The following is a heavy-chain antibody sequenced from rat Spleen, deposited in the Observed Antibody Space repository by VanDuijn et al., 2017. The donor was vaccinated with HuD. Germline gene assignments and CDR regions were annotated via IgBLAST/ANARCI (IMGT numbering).Heavy chain of an antibody. J-gene: IGHJ3*01. CDR3: VGGRDWFTY. Sequence: QVQVQQSGAELAKPGSSVKISCKASGYTFTNFYISWIKQTTGQGLEYIGYINTGSGGTNYNEKFKGKATLTVDKSSSTAFMQLSSLTLDDSAVYYCVGGRDWFTYWGQGTLVTVSS. CDR1: GYTFTNFY. CDR2: INTGSGGT. V-gene: IGHV1-43*01. D-gene: IGHD5-1*01.